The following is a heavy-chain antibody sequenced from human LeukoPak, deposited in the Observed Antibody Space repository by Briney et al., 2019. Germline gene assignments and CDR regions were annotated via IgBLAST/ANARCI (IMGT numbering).Heavy chain of an antibody. CDR2: INHSGST. CDR1: GGSFSGYF. Sequence: SETLPLTCAVYGGSFSGYFWSWIRQPPGKGLEWIGEINHSGSTDYNPSLKSRVTMSIDTSNKQFSLKLSSVTAADTAVYYCARGPNFDYWGQGTLVTVSS. V-gene: IGHV4-34*01. CDR3: ARGPNFDY. J-gene: IGHJ4*02.